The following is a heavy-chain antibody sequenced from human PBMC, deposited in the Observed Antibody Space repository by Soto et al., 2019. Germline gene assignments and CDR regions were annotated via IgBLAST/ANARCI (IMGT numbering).Heavy chain of an antibody. Sequence: PSETLSLTCTVSGGSVTSDEDYWTWIRQSPGKGLERIGYISNSGSTGYNPSLKTRLSMSVDRSKNHFTLRLTSVTAADTAVYFCATESGSTYGYFDHWGQGTQVTVSS. V-gene: IGHV4-30-4*01. J-gene: IGHJ4*02. CDR3: ATESGSTYGYFDH. CDR1: GGSVTSDEDY. CDR2: ISNSGST. D-gene: IGHD5-18*01.